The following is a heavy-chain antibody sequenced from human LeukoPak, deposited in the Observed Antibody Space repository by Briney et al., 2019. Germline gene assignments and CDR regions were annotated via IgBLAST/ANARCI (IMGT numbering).Heavy chain of an antibody. Sequence: ASVKVSCKASGYTFTSYGISWVRQAPGQGFEWMGWISGNNGNTNYAQKLQGRVTMTTDTSTSTAYMELRSLRSDDTAVYYCARDLYDSSGYSTFDYWGQGTLVTVSS. D-gene: IGHD3-22*01. CDR3: ARDLYDSSGYSTFDY. V-gene: IGHV1-18*01. J-gene: IGHJ4*02. CDR2: ISGNNGNT. CDR1: GYTFTSYG.